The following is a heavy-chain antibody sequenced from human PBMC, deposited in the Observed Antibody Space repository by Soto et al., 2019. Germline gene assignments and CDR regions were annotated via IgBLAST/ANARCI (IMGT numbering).Heavy chain of an antibody. J-gene: IGHJ6*02. CDR2: ISAYNGNT. V-gene: IGHV1-18*04. CDR1: GYTFTSYG. D-gene: IGHD3-3*01. CDR3: ARDVPNYDFWSCPYYYYGMDV. Sequence: ASVKVSCKASGYTFTSYGISWVRQAPGQGLEWMGWISAYNGNTDYAQKLQGRVTMTTDTSTSTAYMELRSLRSDDTAVYYCARDVPNYDFWSCPYYYYGMDVWGQWTTVTVSS.